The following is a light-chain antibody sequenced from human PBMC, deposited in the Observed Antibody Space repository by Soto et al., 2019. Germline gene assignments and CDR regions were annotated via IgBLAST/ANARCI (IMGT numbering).Light chain of an antibody. CDR1: QSVSSSY. Sequence: EILLTQSPGTLSLSPGERATLSCRASQSVSSSYLAWYQQKPGQAPRLLIYGASSRATGIPDRFSGSGSGTDFTLTISRLEPEDSAMYYCQQYGSSPATFGQGTKVDI. CDR2: GAS. V-gene: IGKV3-20*01. CDR3: QQYGSSPAT. J-gene: IGKJ1*01.